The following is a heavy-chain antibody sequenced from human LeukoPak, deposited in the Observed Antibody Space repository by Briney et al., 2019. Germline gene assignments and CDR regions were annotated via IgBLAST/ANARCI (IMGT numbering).Heavy chain of an antibody. J-gene: IGHJ4*02. Sequence: ASVKVSCKAAGYTFTGYNMHWGRQAPGQGLEWLGWIDANSGGTNYAQKFQGRVIMTRDTSTSTAYMELSRLSSDDTAVYYCACASGNYYNGNYFDYWGQGTLVTVSS. D-gene: IGHD3-10*01. CDR2: IDANSGGT. V-gene: IGHV1-2*02. CDR1: GYTFTGYN. CDR3: ACASGNYYNGNYFDY.